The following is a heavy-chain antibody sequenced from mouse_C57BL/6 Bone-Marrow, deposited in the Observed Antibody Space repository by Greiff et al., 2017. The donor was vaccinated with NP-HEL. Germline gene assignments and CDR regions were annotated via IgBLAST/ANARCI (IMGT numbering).Heavy chain of an antibody. CDR3: ASPYYGSSSWYVDV. J-gene: IGHJ1*03. V-gene: IGHV1-39*01. CDR1: GYSFTDYN. Sequence: VQLKESGPELVKPGASVKISCKASGYSFTDYNMNWVKQSNGKSLEWIGVINPNYGTTSYNPPFKGKATLTVDQSSSTAYMQLNSLTSEDSAVYYCASPYYGSSSWYVDVWGTGTTVTVSS. CDR2: INPNYGTT. D-gene: IGHD1-1*01.